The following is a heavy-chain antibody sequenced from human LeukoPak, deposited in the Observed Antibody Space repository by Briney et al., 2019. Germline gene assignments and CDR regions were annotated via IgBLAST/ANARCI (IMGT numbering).Heavy chain of an antibody. V-gene: IGHV4-39*07. CDR1: GGSISSSSYY. J-gene: IGHJ5*02. Sequence: SETLSLTCTVSGGSISSSSYYWGWIRQPPGKGLEWIGEINHSGSTNYNPSLKSRVTISVDTSKNQFSLKLSSVTAADTAVYYCARGKIRTVAAAGTSTFNWFDPWGQGTLVTVSS. D-gene: IGHD6-13*01. CDR3: ARGKIRTVAAAGTSTFNWFDP. CDR2: INHSGST.